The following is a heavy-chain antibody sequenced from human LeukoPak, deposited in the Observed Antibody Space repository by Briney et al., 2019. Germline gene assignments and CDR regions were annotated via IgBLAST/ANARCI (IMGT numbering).Heavy chain of an antibody. Sequence: SETLSLTCSVPGASISSSSYYWGWIRQPPGKGLELIGSIYYTGSTYYNPSLKNRLTISVDTSKNQLSLKLSSVTAADTAVYYCARQAYRGSHKLIWGQGTLVTVSS. CDR1: GASISSSSYY. CDR2: IYYTGST. D-gene: IGHD3-16*01. J-gene: IGHJ4*02. CDR3: ARQAYRGSHKLI. V-gene: IGHV4-39*01.